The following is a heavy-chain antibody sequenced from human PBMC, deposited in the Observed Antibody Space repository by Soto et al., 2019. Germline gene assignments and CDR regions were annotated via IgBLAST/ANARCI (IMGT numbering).Heavy chain of an antibody. D-gene: IGHD3-3*01. J-gene: IGHJ4*02. CDR3: ARLLFLEWFDDY. CDR2: ISTYNGNT. CDR1: GYTFTSYG. Sequence: QVQLVQSAAEVKKPGASVKVSCKTSGYTFTSYGISWVRQAPGQGLEWMGWISTYNGNTNYAQKFQGRAPMTTDTSTTTAYMELRSLKSDDTAVYYCARLLFLEWFDDYWGQGTLVTVSS. V-gene: IGHV1-18*04.